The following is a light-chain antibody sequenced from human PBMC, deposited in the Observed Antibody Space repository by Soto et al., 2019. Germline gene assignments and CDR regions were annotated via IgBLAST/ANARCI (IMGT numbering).Light chain of an antibody. CDR2: EIS. J-gene: IGLJ1*01. CDR1: SSDVGGYNY. Sequence: QSALTQPPSASGSSRQSVTSSCTRTSSDVGGYNYVSWYQQHPDKAPKLMIYEISKRPSGVPDRFSGSKSGNTASLTVSGLQAEDEADYYCSSYAGSNNFVFGTGTKVTVL. CDR3: SSYAGSNNFV. V-gene: IGLV2-8*01.